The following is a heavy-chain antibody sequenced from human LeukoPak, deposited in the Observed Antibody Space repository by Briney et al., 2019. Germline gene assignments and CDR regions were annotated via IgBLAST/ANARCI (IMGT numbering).Heavy chain of an antibody. Sequence: GGSLRLSCAASGFTFSSYEMNWVRQAPGKGLEWVSYISGSGSTIYYADSVKGRFTISRDNAKNSLYLQMNSLRAEDTAVYYCARVSSYDSGGYHFDYWGQGTLVTVSS. J-gene: IGHJ4*02. D-gene: IGHD3-22*01. V-gene: IGHV3-48*03. CDR2: ISGSGSTI. CDR1: GFTFSSYE. CDR3: ARVSSYDSGGYHFDY.